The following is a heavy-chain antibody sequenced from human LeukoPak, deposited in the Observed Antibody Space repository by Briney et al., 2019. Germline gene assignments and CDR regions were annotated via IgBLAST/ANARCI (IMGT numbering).Heavy chain of an antibody. Sequence: ASVKVSCKASGYTFTSYGISWVRQAPGQGLEWMGWISAYNGNTNYAQKLQGRVTMTTDTSTSTAYMELRSLRSDDTAVYYCARGGAQWLVFSLFDYWGQGTLVTVSS. CDR3: ARGGAQWLVFSLFDY. D-gene: IGHD6-19*01. CDR2: ISAYNGNT. J-gene: IGHJ4*02. V-gene: IGHV1-18*01. CDR1: GYTFTSYG.